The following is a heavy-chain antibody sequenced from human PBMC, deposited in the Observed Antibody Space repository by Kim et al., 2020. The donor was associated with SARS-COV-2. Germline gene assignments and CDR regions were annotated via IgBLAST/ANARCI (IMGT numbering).Heavy chain of an antibody. V-gene: IGHV3-30*01. CDR3: ARDGGSSWYGYYYYYGMDV. J-gene: IGHJ6*02. Sequence: GRFTSSRDNSKNTLYLQMNSLRAEDTTVYYCARDGGSSWYGYYYYYGMDVWGQGTTVTVSS. D-gene: IGHD6-13*01.